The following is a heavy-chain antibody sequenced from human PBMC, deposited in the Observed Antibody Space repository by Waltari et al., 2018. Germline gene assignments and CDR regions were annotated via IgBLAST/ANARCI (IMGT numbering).Heavy chain of an antibody. J-gene: IGHJ4*02. D-gene: IGHD6-13*01. CDR3: GSLTGYSSSWYYFDY. CDR1: GYTFTGNY. CDR2: INPNSGGT. V-gene: IGHV1-2*02. Sequence: QVQLVQSGAEVKKPGASVKVSCKASGYTFTGNYMHWGRQAPGQGLEWMGWINPNSGGTNYAQKFQGRVTMTRDTSISTAYMELSRLRSDDTAVYYCGSLTGYSSSWYYFDYWGQGTLVTVSS.